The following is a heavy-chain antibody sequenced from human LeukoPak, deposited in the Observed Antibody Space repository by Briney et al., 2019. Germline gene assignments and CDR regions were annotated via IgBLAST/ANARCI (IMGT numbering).Heavy chain of an antibody. CDR1: GYPFTTYG. J-gene: IGHJ4*02. CDR2: MNPNSGNT. Sequence: ASVKVSCKASGYPFTTYGISWVRQATGQGLEWMGWMNPNSGNTGYAQKFQGRVTMTRNTSISTAYMELSSLRSEDTAVYYCARVHAYSSSWASIGYWGQGTLVTVSS. CDR3: ARVHAYSSSWASIGY. V-gene: IGHV1-8*02. D-gene: IGHD6-13*01.